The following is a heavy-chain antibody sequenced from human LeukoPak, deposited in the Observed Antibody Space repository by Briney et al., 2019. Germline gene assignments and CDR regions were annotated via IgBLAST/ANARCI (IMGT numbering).Heavy chain of an antibody. CDR1: GFSFNGYG. V-gene: IGHV3-33*01. CDR3: VRMGGDLGGKILEN. CDR2: IYYDGSNK. Sequence: GGSLRLSCAASGFSFNGYGMHWVRQAPGKGLEWVAMIYYDGSNKYYADSVRGRFTISRDNSKNTVYLQMNSLRAEDTAVYFCVRMGGDLGGKILENWGQGTLVTVSS. J-gene: IGHJ4*02. D-gene: IGHD3-3*01.